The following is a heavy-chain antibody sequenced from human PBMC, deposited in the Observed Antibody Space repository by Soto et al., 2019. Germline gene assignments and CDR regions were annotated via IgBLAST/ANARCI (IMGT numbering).Heavy chain of an antibody. CDR1: GFSLSNARMG. D-gene: IGHD6-6*01. CDR2: IFSNDEK. J-gene: IGHJ6*02. CDR3: ARTIAARRGVYGMDV. Sequence: QVTLKESGPVLVKPTETLTLTCTVSGFSLSNARMGVSWIRQPPGKALEWLAHIFSNDEKSYSTSLKSRLTISKHTSKSQVVLTMTNMDPVDTATYYCARTIAARRGVYGMDVWGQGTTITVSS. V-gene: IGHV2-26*01.